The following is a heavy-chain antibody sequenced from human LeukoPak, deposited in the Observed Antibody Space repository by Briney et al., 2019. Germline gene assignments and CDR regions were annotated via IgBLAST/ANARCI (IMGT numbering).Heavy chain of an antibody. V-gene: IGHV3-74*01. D-gene: IGHD1-26*01. CDR1: RFSFSRYW. Sequence: GGSLRLSCAASRFSFSRYWMHWVRQAPGKGLVWVSRIDTDGSFTSYADSVRGRFTISRDNAKNTLYLQMSSLRAEDTAVYYCIRGTVGAPGNDYWGQGTLVTVSS. CDR3: IRGTVGAPGNDY. J-gene: IGHJ4*02. CDR2: IDTDGSFT.